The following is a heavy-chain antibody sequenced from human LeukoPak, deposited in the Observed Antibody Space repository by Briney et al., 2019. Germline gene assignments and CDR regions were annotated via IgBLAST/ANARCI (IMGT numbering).Heavy chain of an antibody. CDR2: FYYSGGT. J-gene: IGHJ4*02. Sequence: SETLSLTCTASSGSISGYYWSWIRQPPGKGLEWIGYFYYSGGTNYNPSLKNRVTISIDTSKNQFSLKLSSVTAADTAVYYCARDRPPGYWGQGTLVTVSS. D-gene: IGHD2-2*03. CDR1: SGSISGYY. V-gene: IGHV4-59*01. CDR3: ARDRPPGY.